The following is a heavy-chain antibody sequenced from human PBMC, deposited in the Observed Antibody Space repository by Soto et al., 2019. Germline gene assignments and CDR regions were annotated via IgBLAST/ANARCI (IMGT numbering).Heavy chain of an antibody. J-gene: IGHJ3*02. Sequence: GGSLRLSCAASGFTFSSYWMSWVRQAPGKGLEWVANIKQDGSEKYYVDSVKGRFTISRDNAKNSLYLQMNSLRAEDTAVYYCARECYYYDSSGYCDAFDIWGQGTMVTVSS. CDR2: IKQDGSEK. CDR1: GFTFSSYW. V-gene: IGHV3-7*01. CDR3: ARECYYYDSSGYCDAFDI. D-gene: IGHD3-22*01.